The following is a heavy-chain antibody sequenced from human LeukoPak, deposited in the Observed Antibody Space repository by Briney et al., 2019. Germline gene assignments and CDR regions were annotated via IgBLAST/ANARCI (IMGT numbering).Heavy chain of an antibody. Sequence: SETLSLTCTVSGGSISSYYWSWIRQPPVKGLEWIGYIYYSGSTNYNPSLKSRVTISVDTSKNQFSRKLSSVTAADTAVYYCARATNAFDIWGQGTMVTVSS. J-gene: IGHJ3*02. V-gene: IGHV4-59*01. CDR2: IYYSGST. CDR1: GGSISSYY. CDR3: ARATNAFDI. D-gene: IGHD5-12*01.